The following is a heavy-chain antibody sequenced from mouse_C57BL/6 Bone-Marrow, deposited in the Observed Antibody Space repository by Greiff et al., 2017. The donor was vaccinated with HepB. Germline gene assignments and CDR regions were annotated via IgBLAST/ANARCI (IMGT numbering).Heavy chain of an antibody. D-gene: IGHD2-2*01. CDR1: GYTFTSYW. CDR2: IDPSDSYT. Sequence: QVQLQQPGAELVMPGASVKLSCKASGYTFTSYWMHWVKQRPGQGLEWIGEIDPSDSYTNYNQKVKGKSTLTVDKSSSTAYMQLSSLTSEDSAVYYCAREGVYYGYDRLAYWGLGTLVTVSA. V-gene: IGHV1-69*01. CDR3: AREGVYYGYDRLAY. J-gene: IGHJ3*01.